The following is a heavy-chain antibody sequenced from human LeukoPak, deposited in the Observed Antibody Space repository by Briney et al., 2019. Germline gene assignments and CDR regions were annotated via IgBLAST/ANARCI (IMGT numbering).Heavy chain of an antibody. D-gene: IGHD4-17*01. CDR3: ARDYYGDLYFDY. CDR2: ISSSSSYI. J-gene: IGHJ4*02. CDR1: GFTFSRYS. Sequence: GGSLRLSCAASGFTFSRYSMNWVRQAPGKGLEWVSSISSSSSYIYYADSVKGRFTISRDNAKNSLSLQMNSLRAEDTAVYYCARDYYGDLYFDYWGQGTLVTVSS. V-gene: IGHV3-21*01.